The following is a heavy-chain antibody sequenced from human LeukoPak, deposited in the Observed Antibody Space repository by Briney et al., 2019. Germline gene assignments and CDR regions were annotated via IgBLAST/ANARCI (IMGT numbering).Heavy chain of an antibody. Sequence: GGSLRLSCAASGFTFSSYWMSWVRQAPGKGLVWVSRINSDGINTSYADSVKGRFTISRDNAKNTLNLQMNSLRAEDTAVYYCARDLGQYYDTSDNWFDPWGQGTLVTVSS. CDR2: INSDGINT. V-gene: IGHV3-74*01. CDR3: ARDLGQYYDTSDNWFDP. D-gene: IGHD3-22*01. CDR1: GFTFSSYW. J-gene: IGHJ5*02.